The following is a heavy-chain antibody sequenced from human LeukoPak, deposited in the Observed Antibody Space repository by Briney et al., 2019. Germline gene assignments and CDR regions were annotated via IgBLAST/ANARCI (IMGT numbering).Heavy chain of an antibody. CDR2: IYHSGST. CDR1: GYSISSGFY. D-gene: IGHD1-26*01. J-gene: IGHJ3*02. CDR3: ASTYSLYDAFDI. V-gene: IGHV4-38-2*02. Sequence: SETLSLTCTVSGYSISSGFYWGWIRQPPGKGLEWIGNIYHSGSTYYNPSLKSRVTISVDTSKNQFSLKLISVTAADTAVYFCASTYSLYDAFDIWGQGTMVAVSS.